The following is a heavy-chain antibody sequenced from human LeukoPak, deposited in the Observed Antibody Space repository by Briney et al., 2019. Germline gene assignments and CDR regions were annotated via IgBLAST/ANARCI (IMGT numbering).Heavy chain of an antibody. CDR3: ARDGRRTYYYGSGSYRDY. D-gene: IGHD3-10*01. CDR2: ISSSSSTI. V-gene: IGHV3-48*04. J-gene: IGHJ4*02. Sequence: GGSLRLSCAASGFTFSSYSMNWVRQAPGKGLEWVSYISSSSSTIYYADSVKGRFTISRDNAKNSLYLQMNSLRAEDTAVYYCARDGRRTYYYGSGSYRDYWGQGTLVTVSS. CDR1: GFTFSSYS.